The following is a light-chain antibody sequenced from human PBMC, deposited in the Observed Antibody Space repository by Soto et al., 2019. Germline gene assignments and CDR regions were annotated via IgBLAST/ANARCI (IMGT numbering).Light chain of an antibody. V-gene: IGKV3-15*01. CDR3: QQYNNWRRT. J-gene: IGKJ1*01. CDR1: HSAASA. CDR2: GAS. Sequence: EIVLTQSPATLSVSPGERATLSCRASHSAASAVAWYQQKPGQAPRLLIYGASTRATGIPARFSGSGSGTEFTLTISSLQSEDFAVYYCQQYNNWRRTFGQGTKV.